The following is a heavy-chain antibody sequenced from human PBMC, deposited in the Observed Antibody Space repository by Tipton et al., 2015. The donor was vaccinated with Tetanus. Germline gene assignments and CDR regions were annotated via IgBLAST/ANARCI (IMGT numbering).Heavy chain of an antibody. Sequence: SLRLSCAASGFIFSSYGIHWVRQAPGKGLEWVAVSWYDGTDKYYADSVKSRFTISRDNSKNTLYLQMNSLRAEDTAVYSCAREADCSGGSCFSGGFDNWGQGTQVTVSS. CDR1: GFIFSSYG. J-gene: IGHJ4*02. CDR3: AREADCSGGSCFSGGFDN. CDR2: SWYDGTDK. V-gene: IGHV3-33*01. D-gene: IGHD2-15*01.